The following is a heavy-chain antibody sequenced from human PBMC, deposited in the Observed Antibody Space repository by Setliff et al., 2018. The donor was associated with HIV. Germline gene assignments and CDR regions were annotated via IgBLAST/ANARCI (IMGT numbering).Heavy chain of an antibody. Sequence: ASVKVSCKASGYTFTSYGISWVRQAPGQGLEWMGWINTYNGNTNYAQKVQGRVTMTTDTSATTAYMELRSLRSEDTAVYYCARGDTPMVIWGDYFDYWGQGTLVTVSS. CDR1: GYTFTSYG. J-gene: IGHJ4*02. CDR3: ARGDTPMVIWGDYFDY. CDR2: INTYNGNT. D-gene: IGHD5-18*01. V-gene: IGHV1-18*01.